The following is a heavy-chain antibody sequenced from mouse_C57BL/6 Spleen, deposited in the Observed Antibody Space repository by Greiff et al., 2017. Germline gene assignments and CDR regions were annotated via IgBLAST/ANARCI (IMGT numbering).Heavy chain of an antibody. D-gene: IGHD1-1*01. J-gene: IGHJ2*01. CDR2: IDPSDSET. Sequence: QVQLQQPGAELVRPGSSVTLSCKASGYTFTSYWMHWVKQRPIQGLEWIGNIDPSDSETHYNQKFKDKATLTVDKSSSTAYMQLSSLTSEDSAVYYGASGGYYGSNLYYFDYWGQGTTLTVSS. CDR1: GYTFTSYW. CDR3: ASGGYYGSNLYYFDY. V-gene: IGHV1-52*01.